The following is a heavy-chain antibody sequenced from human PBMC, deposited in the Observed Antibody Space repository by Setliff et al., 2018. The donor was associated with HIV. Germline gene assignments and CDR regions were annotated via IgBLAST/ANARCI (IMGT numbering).Heavy chain of an antibody. D-gene: IGHD3-22*01. CDR1: GFTFSNYA. CDR3: VKSTDYYVSSGYYLPYYFDY. V-gene: IGHV3-23*01. Sequence: GGSLRLSWAASGFTFSNYAMSWVRQAPGRGLEWVSTISGSGGSTNYADSVKGRFTISRDNSKNTLYLQMDSLRVEDTAIYYCVKSTDYYVSSGYYLPYYFDYWGHGTLVTVSS. J-gene: IGHJ4*01. CDR2: ISGSGGST.